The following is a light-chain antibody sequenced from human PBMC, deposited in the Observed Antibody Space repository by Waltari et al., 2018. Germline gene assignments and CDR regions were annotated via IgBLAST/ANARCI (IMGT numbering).Light chain of an antibody. V-gene: IGLV2-14*03. Sequence: QSALTQPASVSGSPGQSITIFCTGTSNDVGGYNFVSGYQPHPGTAPKLLLYDVSNRPSGVANRFSGSKSDDTASLTISGLQAEDEADYYCSSFTTSDTRVFGTGTRVTVL. CDR3: SSFTTSDTRV. CDR2: DVS. CDR1: SNDVGGYNF. J-gene: IGLJ1*01.